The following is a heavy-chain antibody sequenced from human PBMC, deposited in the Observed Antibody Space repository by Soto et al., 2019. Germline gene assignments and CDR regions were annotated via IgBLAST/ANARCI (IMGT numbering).Heavy chain of an antibody. J-gene: IGHJ4*02. CDR1: GGTFSSYA. V-gene: IGHV1-69*12. CDR3: ARAVGGYSGYDYPHDF. CDR2: IIPIFGTA. Sequence: QVQLVQSGAEVKKPGSSVKVSCKASGGTFSSYAISWVRQAPGQGLEWMGGIIPIFGTANYAQKFQGRVTITADEXAXXAHMELSSLRSEDPAVYYCARAVGGYSGYDYPHDFWGQGTLVTVSS. D-gene: IGHD5-12*01.